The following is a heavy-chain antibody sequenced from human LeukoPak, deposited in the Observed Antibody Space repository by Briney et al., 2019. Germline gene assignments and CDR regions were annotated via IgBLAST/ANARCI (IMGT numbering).Heavy chain of an antibody. J-gene: IGHJ4*02. V-gene: IGHV1-69*05. CDR2: IIPIFGTA. CDR3: ARDYVYSGSWEAFDY. Sequence: SVKVSCKASGGTFSSYAISWVRQAPGQGLEWMGGIIPIFGTANYAQKFQGRVTITTDESTNTAYMELSSLRSEDTAVYYCARDYVYSGSWEAFDYWGQGTLVTVSS. D-gene: IGHD6-13*01. CDR1: GGTFSSYA.